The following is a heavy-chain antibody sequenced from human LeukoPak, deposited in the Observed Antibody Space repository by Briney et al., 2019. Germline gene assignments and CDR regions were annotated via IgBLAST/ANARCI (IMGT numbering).Heavy chain of an antibody. CDR2: ISYDGSNK. CDR1: RFTFSSYA. CDR3: AREGEGLWFGELLSPYFDY. D-gene: IGHD3-10*01. V-gene: IGHV3-30*04. Sequence: GGSLRLSCAASRFTFSSYAMYWVRQAPGKGLEWVAVISYDGSNKYYADSVKGRSTISRDNSKNTLYLQMNSLRAEDTAVYYCAREGEGLWFGELLSPYFDYWGQGTLVTVSS. J-gene: IGHJ4*02.